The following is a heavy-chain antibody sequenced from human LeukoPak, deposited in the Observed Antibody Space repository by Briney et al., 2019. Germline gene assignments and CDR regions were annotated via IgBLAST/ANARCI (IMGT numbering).Heavy chain of an antibody. Sequence: KPGGSLRLSCAASGFTFSNYWMTWVRQAPGKGLEWVANIKEDGSEKYYVDSVKGRFTISRDNAKNSLYLQMNSLRAEDTAVYYCARDLDYGDPHWFDPWGQGTLVTVSS. CDR3: ARDLDYGDPHWFDP. V-gene: IGHV3-7*03. D-gene: IGHD4-17*01. J-gene: IGHJ5*02. CDR1: GFTFSNYW. CDR2: IKEDGSEK.